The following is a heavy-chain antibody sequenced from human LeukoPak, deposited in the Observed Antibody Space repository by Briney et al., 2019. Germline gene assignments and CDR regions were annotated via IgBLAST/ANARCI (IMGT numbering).Heavy chain of an antibody. J-gene: IGHJ5*02. V-gene: IGHV4-59*01. CDR3: AREPGFDSSGYLNWFDP. D-gene: IGHD3-22*01. CDR1: GGSISSYY. Sequence: SETLSLTCTVSGGSISSYYWSWIRQPPGKGLEWIACISSSGSTMYNPSLKSRVTISVDTSKNQLSLKLSSVTSADTAAYYCAREPGFDSSGYLNWFDPWGQGTLVTVSS. CDR2: ISSSGST.